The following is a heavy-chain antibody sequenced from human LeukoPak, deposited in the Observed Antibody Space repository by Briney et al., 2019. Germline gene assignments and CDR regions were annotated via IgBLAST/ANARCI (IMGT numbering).Heavy chain of an antibody. Sequence: PGGSLRLSCAASGFTVSSNYMSWVRQAPGKGLEWVSVIYSSGSTYYADSVKGRFTISRDNSKNTLYLQMNSLRAEDTAVYYCARDQQLVAFDIWGQGTMVTVSS. CDR3: ARDQQLVAFDI. D-gene: IGHD6-13*01. V-gene: IGHV3-66*03. J-gene: IGHJ3*02. CDR1: GFTVSSNY. CDR2: IYSSGST.